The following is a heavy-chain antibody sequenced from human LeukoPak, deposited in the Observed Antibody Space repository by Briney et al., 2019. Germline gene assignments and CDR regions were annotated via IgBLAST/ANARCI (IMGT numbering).Heavy chain of an antibody. J-gene: IGHJ6*02. CDR3: ARHEAYYYYGMDV. Sequence: GESLKISCKGSGYSFTSYWISWVRQMPGKGLEWVGRIDPSDSYTNYSPSFQGHVTISAGKSISTAYLQWSSLKASDTAMYYCARHEAYYYYGMDVWGQGTTVTVSS. CDR2: IDPSDSYT. V-gene: IGHV5-10-1*01. CDR1: GYSFTSYW.